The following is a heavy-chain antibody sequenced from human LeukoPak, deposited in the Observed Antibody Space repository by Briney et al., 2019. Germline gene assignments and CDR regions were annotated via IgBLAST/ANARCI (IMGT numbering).Heavy chain of an antibody. Sequence: PGGSLRLFCAASGFTFSNAWMSWVRQAPGKGLEWVGRIKNKIDGGTTDYAAPVKGRFTISRDDSKNTLYLQMNSLKTEDTAVYYCTTSSASVVGESFDYWGQGALVTVSS. V-gene: IGHV3-15*01. CDR2: IKNKIDGGTT. D-gene: IGHD2-15*01. CDR1: GFTFSNAW. J-gene: IGHJ4*02. CDR3: TTSSASVVGESFDY.